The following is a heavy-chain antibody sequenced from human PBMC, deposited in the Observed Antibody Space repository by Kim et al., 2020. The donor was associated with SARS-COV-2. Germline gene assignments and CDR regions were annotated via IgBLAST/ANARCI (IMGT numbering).Heavy chain of an antibody. J-gene: IGHJ5*02. D-gene: IGHD3-10*01. CDR1: GYTFTSYA. CDR2: INAGNGNT. Sequence: ASVKVSCKASGYTFTSYAMHWVRQAPGQRLEWMGWINAGNGNTKYSQKFQGRVTITRDTSASTAYMELSSLRSEDTAVYYCARDGRLLWFGEKNWFDPWGQGTLVTVSS. V-gene: IGHV1-3*01. CDR3: ARDGRLLWFGEKNWFDP.